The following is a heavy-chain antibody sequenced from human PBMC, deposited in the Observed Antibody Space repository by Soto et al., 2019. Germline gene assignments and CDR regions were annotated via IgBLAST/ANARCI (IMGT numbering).Heavy chain of an antibody. CDR1: EFTFSDYS. V-gene: IGHV3-48*01. CDR3: ARDLVGVARNY. J-gene: IGHJ4*02. Sequence: GRRLRLSCAAAEFTFSDYSMNWVRQAPGKGLEWVAYISSSSSTISYADSVKGRFTISRDNAKNSMYLQTNTLRAEAPAVYYCARDLVGVARNYWGQRTLVTVSS. D-gene: IGHD2-15*01. CDR2: ISSSSSTI.